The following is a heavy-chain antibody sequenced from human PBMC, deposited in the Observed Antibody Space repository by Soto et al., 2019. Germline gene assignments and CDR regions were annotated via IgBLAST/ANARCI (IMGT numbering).Heavy chain of an antibody. CDR2: ISYDGSTQ. CDR3: ARQNSGWSYYFDY. Sequence: QVQLVESGGGVVQPGRSLKLSCAASGFTFSSYAMHWVRQAPGKGLEWVAVISYDGSTQYYPDSLKGRFTISRDNSKNTLYLQMHTLRGGDTAAYYCARQNSGWSYYFDYWGLGTLVTVSS. D-gene: IGHD6-19*01. J-gene: IGHJ4*02. V-gene: IGHV3-30-3*01. CDR1: GFTFSSYA.